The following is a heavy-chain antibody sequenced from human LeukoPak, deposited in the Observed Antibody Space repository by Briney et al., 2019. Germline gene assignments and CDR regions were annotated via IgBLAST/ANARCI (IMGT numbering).Heavy chain of an antibody. CDR2: IYYSGST. CDR3: ARDLIDYYYGMDV. J-gene: IGHJ6*02. Sequence: SETLSLTCTVSGGSISSYYWSWIRQPPGKGLEWIGYIYYSGSTNYNPSLKSRVTISVDTSKNQFSLKLSSVTAADTAVYYCARDLIDYYYGMDVWGQRTTVTVSS. CDR1: GGSISSYY. D-gene: IGHD3-22*01. V-gene: IGHV4-59*01.